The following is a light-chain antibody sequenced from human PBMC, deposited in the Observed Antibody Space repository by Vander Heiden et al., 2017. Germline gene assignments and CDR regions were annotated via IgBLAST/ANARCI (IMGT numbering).Light chain of an antibody. J-gene: IGKJ1*01. CDR1: QSVLYSSNNKNY. V-gene: IGKV4-1*01. Sequence: DIVMTQSPDSLAVSLGERATINCKSSQSVLYSSNNKNYLAWYQQKPGQPPKLLIYWASTRESGVPDRFSGSGSGTDFTLTISSLQAEDVAGYYCQQYYSFGQGTKVEIK. CDR2: WAS. CDR3: QQYYS.